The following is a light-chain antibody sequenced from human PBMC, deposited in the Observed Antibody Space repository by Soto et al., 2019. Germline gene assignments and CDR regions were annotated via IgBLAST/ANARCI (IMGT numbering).Light chain of an antibody. CDR1: SSDVGGYNY. Sequence: QSALTQPASVSGSPGQSITISCTGTSSDVGGYNYVSWYQQHPGKATKLMIYEVSNRPSGVSNRFSGSKSGNTASLTISGLQAEDEADFYCSSYTSSSTANYVFGTGTKVTVL. V-gene: IGLV2-14*01. CDR3: SSYTSSSTANYV. CDR2: EVS. J-gene: IGLJ1*01.